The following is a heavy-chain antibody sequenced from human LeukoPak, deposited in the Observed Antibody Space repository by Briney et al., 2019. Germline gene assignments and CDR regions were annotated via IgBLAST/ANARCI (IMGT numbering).Heavy chain of an antibody. V-gene: IGHV4-34*01. CDR2: INHSGST. CDR3: ARDLGGYRGVYYFDY. J-gene: IGHJ4*02. CDR1: GGSFSGYY. Sequence: SETLSLTCAVYGGSFSGYYWSWIRQPPGKGLEWIGEINHSGSTNYNPSLKSRVTISVDTSKNQFSLKLSSVTAADTAVYYCARDLGGYRGVYYFDYWGQGTLVTVSS. D-gene: IGHD6-25*01.